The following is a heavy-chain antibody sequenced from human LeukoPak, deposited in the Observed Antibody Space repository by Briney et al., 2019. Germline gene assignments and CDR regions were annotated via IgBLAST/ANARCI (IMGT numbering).Heavy chain of an antibody. CDR2: ISVGAEYI. D-gene: IGHD3-9*01. CDR1: GFTFSTYV. J-gene: IGHJ4*02. CDR3: ASGPPLLKYFEY. V-gene: IGHV3-23*01. Sequence: GGSLRLSCAASGFTFSTYVMNWFRQAPGKGLEWVSTISVGAEYIFYADSVKGRFTISRDDSNNALYLQMHSLRAEDTALYYCASGPPLLKYFEYWGQGTLVTVSS.